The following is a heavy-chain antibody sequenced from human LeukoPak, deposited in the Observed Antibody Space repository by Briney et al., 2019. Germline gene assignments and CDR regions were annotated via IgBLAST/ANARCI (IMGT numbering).Heavy chain of an antibody. J-gene: IGHJ4*02. CDR2: IYTSGST. Sequence: SQTLSLTCTVSGGSISSGSYYWSWIRQPAGKGLEWIGRIYTSGSTNYNPSLKSRVTISVDTSKNQFSLKLSSVTAADTAVYYCARDSHWGVTFDYWGQGTLVTVSS. D-gene: IGHD7-27*01. CDR3: ARDSHWGVTFDY. CDR1: GGSISSGSYY. V-gene: IGHV4-61*02.